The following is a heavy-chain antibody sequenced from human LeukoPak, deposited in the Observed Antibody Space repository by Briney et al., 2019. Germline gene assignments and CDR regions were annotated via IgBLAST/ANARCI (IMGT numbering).Heavy chain of an antibody. J-gene: IGHJ3*02. CDR1: GGSISSYY. D-gene: IGHD1-14*01. V-gene: IGHV4-59*01. Sequence: SETLSLTCTVSGGSISSYYWSWIRQPPGKGLEWIGYIYYSGSTNYNPSLKSRVTTSVDTSKNQFSLKLSSLTAADTAVYYCARKAYRRNAFDIWGQGTMVTVSS. CDR3: ARKAYRRNAFDI. CDR2: IYYSGST.